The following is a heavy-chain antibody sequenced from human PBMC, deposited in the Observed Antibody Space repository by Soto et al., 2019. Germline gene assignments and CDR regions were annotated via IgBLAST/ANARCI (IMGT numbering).Heavy chain of an antibody. D-gene: IGHD2-15*01. CDR3: ARDILFDY. V-gene: IGHV1-3*05. J-gene: IGHJ4*02. CDR1: EYTFTNYA. CDR2: INAGNGNT. Sequence: QVQLVQSGAEEKKPGASVKVSCKASEYTFTNYALHWVRQAPGQRLEWMGWINAGNGNTKYSQKFQGRVTITWDTSASTAYMELSSLRSEDTAVYYCARDILFDYWGQGTLVTVSS.